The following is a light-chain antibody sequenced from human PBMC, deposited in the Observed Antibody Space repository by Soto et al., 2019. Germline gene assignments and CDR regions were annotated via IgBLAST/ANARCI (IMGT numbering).Light chain of an antibody. Sequence: DVQMTQSPSSLSPSVGDRVTITCRASQSIRSYLNWYQQKPGKAPTLLIYAASSLQSGVPSRFSGSESGTDFTLTISNLQPEDLATYYCQQSLTIPRTFGQGTKVDIK. V-gene: IGKV1-39*01. CDR1: QSIRSY. CDR3: QQSLTIPRT. J-gene: IGKJ1*01. CDR2: AAS.